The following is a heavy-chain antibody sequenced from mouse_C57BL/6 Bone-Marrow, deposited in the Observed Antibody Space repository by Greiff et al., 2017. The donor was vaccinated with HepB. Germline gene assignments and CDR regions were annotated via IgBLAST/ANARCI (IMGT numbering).Heavy chain of an antibody. V-gene: IGHV1-72*01. D-gene: IGHD2-14*01. CDR3: ARKVLYYFDY. CDR2: IDPNSGGT. Sequence: QVQLQQPGAELVQPGSSVKLSCTASGYTFPSYWMHWVIRSPGRGLEWIGRIDPNSGGTKYNEKFKSKSTLTVDKPSSTAYMQLSSLTSEDSAVYYCARKVLYYFDYWGQGTTLTVSS. CDR1: GYTFPSYW. J-gene: IGHJ2*01.